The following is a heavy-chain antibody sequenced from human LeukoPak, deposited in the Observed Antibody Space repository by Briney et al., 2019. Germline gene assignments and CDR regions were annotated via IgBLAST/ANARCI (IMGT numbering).Heavy chain of an antibody. CDR1: GGSISSSSYY. CDR3: ARQVGGRAWEKPYYYYYMDV. CDR2: IYYSGST. Sequence: PSETLSLTCTVSGGSISSSSYYWGWIRQPPGKGLEWIGSIYYSGSTYYNPSLKSRVTISVDTSKNQFSLKLSSVTAADTAVYYCARQVGGRAWEKPYYYYYMDVWGKGTTVTISS. D-gene: IGHD1-26*01. J-gene: IGHJ6*03. V-gene: IGHV4-39*01.